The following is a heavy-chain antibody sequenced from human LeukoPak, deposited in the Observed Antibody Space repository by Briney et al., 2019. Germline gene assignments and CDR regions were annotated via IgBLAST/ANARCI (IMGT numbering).Heavy chain of an antibody. Sequence: SETLSLTCTVSGGSISSYYWSWIRQPPGKGLEWIGYIYYSGSTNYNPSLKSRVTISLDTSKNQFSLKLSSVTAADTAVYYCARHPGYSSSWYVRWFDPWGQGTLVTVSS. V-gene: IGHV4-59*08. CDR1: GGSISSYY. J-gene: IGHJ5*02. CDR3: ARHPGYSSSWYVRWFDP. CDR2: IYYSGST. D-gene: IGHD6-13*01.